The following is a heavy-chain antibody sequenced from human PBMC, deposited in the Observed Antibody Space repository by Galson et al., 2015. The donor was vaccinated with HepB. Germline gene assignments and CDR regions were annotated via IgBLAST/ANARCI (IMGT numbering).Heavy chain of an antibody. Sequence: SLRLSCAASGLTFSTHAMHWVRQAPGKGLEWVAVTSYDGSNKYYADSVKGRFTISRDNSKSTLYLQMNSLRAEDTTVYYCARAAGSSYPPDYWGQGTLVTVSS. CDR2: TSYDGSNK. CDR3: ARAAGSSYPPDY. J-gene: IGHJ4*02. CDR1: GLTFSTHA. V-gene: IGHV3-30-3*01. D-gene: IGHD6-6*01.